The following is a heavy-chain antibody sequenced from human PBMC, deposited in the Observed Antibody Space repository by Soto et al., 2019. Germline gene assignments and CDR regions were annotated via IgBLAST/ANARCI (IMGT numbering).Heavy chain of an antibody. CDR3: ASGTTGTTPY. V-gene: IGHV4-34*01. J-gene: IGHJ4*02. D-gene: IGHD1-1*01. CDR2: INHSGST. Sequence: SETLSLTCAVYGGSFSGYYWSWIRQPPGKGLEWIGEINHSGSTNYNPSLKSRVTISVDTSKNQFSLKLSSVTAADTAVYYCASGTTGTTPYWGQGTLVTVSS. CDR1: GGSFSGYY.